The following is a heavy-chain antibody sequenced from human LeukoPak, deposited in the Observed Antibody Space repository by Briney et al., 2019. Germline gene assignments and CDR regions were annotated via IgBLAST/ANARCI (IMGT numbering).Heavy chain of an antibody. CDR1: GGSISSYY. CDR3: ARHASSNWFDP. Sequence: PSETLSLTCTVSGGSISSYYWSWIRQPPGKGLEWIGYIYYSGSPNYNPSLKSRVTISVDTSKDQFSLKLRSVTAADTAVYYCARHASSNWFDPWGQGTLVTVSS. J-gene: IGHJ5*02. D-gene: IGHD3-10*01. V-gene: IGHV4-59*08. CDR2: IYYSGSP.